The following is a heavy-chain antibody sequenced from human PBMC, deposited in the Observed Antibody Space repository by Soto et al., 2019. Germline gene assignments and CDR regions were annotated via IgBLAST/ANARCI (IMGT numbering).Heavy chain of an antibody. Sequence: SETLSLTCTVSGGSISSYYWSWIRQPPGKGLEWIGYIYYSGSTNYNPSLKSRVTISVDTSKNQFSLKLSSVTAADTAVYYCARHARASYSSGWYVGPYFDYWGQGTLVTVSS. V-gene: IGHV4-59*08. CDR3: ARHARASYSSGWYVGPYFDY. J-gene: IGHJ4*02. D-gene: IGHD6-19*01. CDR2: IYYSGST. CDR1: GGSISSYY.